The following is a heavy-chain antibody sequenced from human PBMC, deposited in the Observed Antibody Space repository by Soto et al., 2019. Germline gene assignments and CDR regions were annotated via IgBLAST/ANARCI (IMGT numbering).Heavy chain of an antibody. D-gene: IGHD6-19*01. V-gene: IGHV4-59*01. J-gene: IGHJ4*02. CDR3: AREMWGVAGTFYIDY. CDR1: GGSISSYY. Sequence: SETLSLTCTVSGGSISSYYWSWIRQPPGKGLEWIGYIYYSGSTNYIPSLKSRVTISVDTSKNQFSLKLSSVTAADTAVYYCAREMWGVAGTFYIDYWGQGTLVTVST. CDR2: IYYSGST.